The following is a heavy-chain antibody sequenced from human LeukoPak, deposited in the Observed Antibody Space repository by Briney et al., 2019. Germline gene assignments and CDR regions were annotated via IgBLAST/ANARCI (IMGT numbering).Heavy chain of an antibody. J-gene: IGHJ6*02. CDR3: ARGRSRERAYGMDV. CDR1: GCTFNSYE. V-gene: IGHV3-30-3*01. CDR2: ISYDGSNK. D-gene: IGHD6-6*01. Sequence: PGRSLRLSCADSGCTFNSYEMHWVRQAPGKGLEWVAVISYDGSNKYYADFVKGRFTFSRDNSKNTVHLQMNSLRAEDTAVYYCARGRSRERAYGMDVWGPGTTVTVSS.